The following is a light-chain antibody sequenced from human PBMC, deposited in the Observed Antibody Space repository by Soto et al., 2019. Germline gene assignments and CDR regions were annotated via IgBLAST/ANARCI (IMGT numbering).Light chain of an antibody. J-gene: IGLJ1*01. V-gene: IGLV1-47*01. Sequence: QSVLTQPPSASGTPGQRVTISCSGSSSNIGSNYVYWYQQLPGTAPKLLIYRNNQRPSGVPDRFSGSKSGASASLAISGLRSEDEADYYCSAWDDSRRGFYVFGTGTKLTVL. CDR2: RNN. CDR1: SSNIGSNY. CDR3: SAWDDSRRGFYV.